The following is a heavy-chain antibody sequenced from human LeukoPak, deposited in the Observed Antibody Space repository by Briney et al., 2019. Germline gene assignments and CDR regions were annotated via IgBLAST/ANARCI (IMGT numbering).Heavy chain of an antibody. D-gene: IGHD2-21*02. CDR3: AKGPIVVVTAMELEY. J-gene: IGHJ4*02. V-gene: IGHV3-23*01. Sequence: GGSLRLSCAVSGFTFRSYAMNWVRQAPGKGLEWVSAISGSGDSAYYADSVRGRFTISRDNSKNTLYLQIHGLRAEDTAVYYCAKGPIVVVTAMELEYWGRGTLVTVSS. CDR2: ISGSGDSA. CDR1: GFTFRSYA.